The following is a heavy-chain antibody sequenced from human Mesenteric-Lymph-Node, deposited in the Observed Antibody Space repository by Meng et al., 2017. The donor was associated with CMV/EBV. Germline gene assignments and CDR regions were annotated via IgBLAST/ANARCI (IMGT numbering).Heavy chain of an antibody. D-gene: IGHD2-2*01. Sequence: GESLKISCAASGFTFSSYSMNWVRQAPGKGLEWVSSISSSSSYIYYADSVKGRFTISRDNAKNSLYLQMNSLRAEDTAVYYCARYCSSTSCYPYYYGMDVWGQGTTVTVSS. J-gene: IGHJ6*02. CDR3: ARYCSSTSCYPYYYGMDV. CDR1: GFTFSSYS. CDR2: ISSSSSYI. V-gene: IGHV3-21*01.